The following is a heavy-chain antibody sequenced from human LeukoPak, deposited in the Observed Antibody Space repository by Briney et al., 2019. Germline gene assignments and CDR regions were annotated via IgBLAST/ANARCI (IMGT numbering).Heavy chain of an antibody. CDR2: IYSGGST. CDR1: GVTFSNYA. Sequence: GGSLRLSCAASGVTFSNYALHWVRQAPGKGLEWVSVIYSGGSTYYADSVKGRFTISRDNSKNTLYLQMNSLRAEDTAVYYCARDPDYGGDWGQGTLVTVSS. D-gene: IGHD4-23*01. V-gene: IGHV3-53*01. J-gene: IGHJ4*02. CDR3: ARDPDYGGD.